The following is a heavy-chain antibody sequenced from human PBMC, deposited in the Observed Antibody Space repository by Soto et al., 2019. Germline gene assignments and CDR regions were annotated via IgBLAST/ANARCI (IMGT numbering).Heavy chain of an antibody. CDR2: ISSSSSYI. CDR1: GFTFSSYS. CDR3: ARDRVSDDYVYYYGMDV. Sequence: GGSLRLSCAASGFTFSSYSMNWGRQAPGKGLEWVSSISSSSSYIYYADSVKGRFTISRDNAKNSLYLQMNSLRAEDTAVYYCARDRVSDDYVYYYGMDVWGQGTTVTVSS. D-gene: IGHD4-17*01. J-gene: IGHJ6*02. V-gene: IGHV3-21*01.